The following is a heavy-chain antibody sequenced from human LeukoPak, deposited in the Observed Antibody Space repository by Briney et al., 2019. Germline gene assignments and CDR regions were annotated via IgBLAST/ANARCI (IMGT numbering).Heavy chain of an antibody. V-gene: IGHV1-24*01. CDR3: ATLRWELNIFDY. CDR2: LDPEDGET. Sequence: ASVKVSCKASGGTFSSYAISWARQAPGKGLEWMGGLDPEDGETIYAQKFQGRVTMTEDTSTDTAYMELSSLRSEDTAVYYCATLRWELNIFDYWGQGTLVTVSS. D-gene: IGHD1-26*01. CDR1: GGTFSSYA. J-gene: IGHJ4*02.